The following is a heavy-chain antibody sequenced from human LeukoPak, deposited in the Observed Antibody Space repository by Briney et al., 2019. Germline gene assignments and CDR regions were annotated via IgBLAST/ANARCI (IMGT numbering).Heavy chain of an antibody. V-gene: IGHV4-59*01. Sequence: SETLSPTCTSADSSISSYYWSWIQKPPGKRLEWIGYIYYSGSTNYNPSLKSRITISADTSNNQFSLKLSSVTAADTAMYYCARDRSGYNSGWYHLAYWGQGTLVTVSS. D-gene: IGHD6-19*01. J-gene: IGHJ4*02. CDR3: ARDRSGYNSGWYHLAY. CDR2: IYYSGST. CDR1: DSSISSYY.